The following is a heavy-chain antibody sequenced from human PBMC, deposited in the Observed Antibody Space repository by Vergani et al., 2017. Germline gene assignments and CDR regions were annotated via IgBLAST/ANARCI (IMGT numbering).Heavy chain of an antibody. Sequence: QVQLQEWGAGLLKTSETLSLTCGVSGGSFSDYYWSWIRQAPGMGLEWIGEVKHGGSTNYNPSLKSRVSISVDTSKNQFSLQLTSVTAADSALYFCASIARAPTRRNPPPDYWGQGILVTVSS. CDR1: GGSFSDYY. J-gene: IGHJ4*02. CDR3: ASIARAPTRRNPPPDY. V-gene: IGHV4-34*01. D-gene: IGHD3-16*02. CDR2: VKHGGST.